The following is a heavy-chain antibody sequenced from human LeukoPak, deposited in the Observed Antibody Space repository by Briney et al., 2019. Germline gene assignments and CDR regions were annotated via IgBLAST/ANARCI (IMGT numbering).Heavy chain of an antibody. D-gene: IGHD1-14*01. J-gene: IGHJ4*02. V-gene: IGHV3-30*02. CDR1: GFNFSAYG. Sequence: GGSLRLSCAASGFNFSAYGMHWVRQAPGKGLGWVAFIRYDGNLKYYADSVKGRFTISRDNSKNTLDLQMNSLRVEDTAVYYCAKPTSLKDANYGLTGTNYWGQGILVTVSS. CDR2: IRYDGNLK. CDR3: AKPTSLKDANYGLTGTNY.